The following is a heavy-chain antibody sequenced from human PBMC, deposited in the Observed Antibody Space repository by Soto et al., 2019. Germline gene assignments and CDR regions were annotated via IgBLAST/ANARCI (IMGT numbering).Heavy chain of an antibody. CDR1: GFTFNDYS. CDR2: ISSSGTYI. V-gene: IGHV3-21*01. J-gene: IGHJ6*02. CDR3: VRAGHVFDVHYNGMGL. Sequence: PGGSLRLSCEASGFTFNDYSMDWVRQAPEKGLEWVSSISSSGTYIYYADSVKGRFAISRDNANNVMYLQMDTLRAEDTAVYYCVRAGHVFDVHYNGMGLWSQGTRVT. D-gene: IGHD3-10*01.